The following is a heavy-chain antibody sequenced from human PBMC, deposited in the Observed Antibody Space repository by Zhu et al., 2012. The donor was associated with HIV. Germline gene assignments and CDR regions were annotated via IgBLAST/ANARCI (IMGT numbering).Heavy chain of an antibody. Sequence: QVQLQESGPGLVKPSETLSLTCTVSGGSISSYYWSWIRQPPGKGLEWIGYIYYSGSTNYNPSLKSRVTISVDTSKNQFSLKLSSVTAADTAVYYCARTQDYGDYEGAFDIVGPRDNGRRLF. J-gene: IGHJ3*02. V-gene: IGHV4-59*01. D-gene: IGHD4-17*01. CDR3: ARTQDYGDYEGAFDI. CDR2: IYYSGST. CDR1: GGSISSYY.